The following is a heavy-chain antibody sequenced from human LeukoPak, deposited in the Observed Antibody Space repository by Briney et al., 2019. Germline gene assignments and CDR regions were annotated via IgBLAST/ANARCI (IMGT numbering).Heavy chain of an antibody. J-gene: IGHJ4*02. V-gene: IGHV1-69*05. CDR2: IIPIFGTA. CDR3: AIHSSGWGRVY. D-gene: IGHD6-19*01. Sequence: ASVKVSCKASGGTFSSYAIGWVRQAPGQGLEWMGGIIPIFGTANYAQKFQGRVTITTDESTSTAYMELSSLRSEDTAVYYCAIHSSGWGRVYWGQGTLVTVSS. CDR1: GGTFSSYA.